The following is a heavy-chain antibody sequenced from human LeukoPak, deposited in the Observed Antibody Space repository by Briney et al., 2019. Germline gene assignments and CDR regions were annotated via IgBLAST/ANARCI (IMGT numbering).Heavy chain of an antibody. CDR3: AKDPAYYYDSSGFG. Sequence: GGSLRLSCAASGFTFSSYEMNLVRQAPGKGLEWVSYISSSCSTIYYADSGKGRFTISRDNSKNTLYLQMNSLRAEDTAVYYCAKDPAYYYDSSGFGWGQGTLVTVSS. D-gene: IGHD3-22*01. CDR2: ISSSCSTI. V-gene: IGHV3-48*03. CDR1: GFTFSSYE. J-gene: IGHJ4*02.